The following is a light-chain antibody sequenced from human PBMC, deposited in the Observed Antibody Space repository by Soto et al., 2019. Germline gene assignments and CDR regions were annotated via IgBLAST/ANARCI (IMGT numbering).Light chain of an antibody. V-gene: IGLV2-14*01. J-gene: IGLJ1*01. CDR1: SRDVGDYNY. CDR3: SSNTAQFTYV. CDR2: QVT. Sequence: QSALTQPASVSGSPGQSITISCTGTSRDVGDYNYVSWYQHHPGKAPHLLIYQVTYRPSGVSPRFAGSKSGNTASLTISGLQPEDEADYYCSSNTAQFTYVFGTGTKLTVL.